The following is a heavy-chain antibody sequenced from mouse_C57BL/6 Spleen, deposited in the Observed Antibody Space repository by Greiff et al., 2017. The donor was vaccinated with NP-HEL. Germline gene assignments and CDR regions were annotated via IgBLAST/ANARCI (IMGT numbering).Heavy chain of an antibody. D-gene: IGHD2-4*01. CDR1: GFTFSSYA. V-gene: IGHV5-4*01. CDR2: ISDGGSYT. CDR3: ARGGYDYAWFAY. J-gene: IGHJ3*01. Sequence: EVQVVESGGGLVKPGGSLKLSCAASGFTFSSYAMSWVRQTPEKRLEWVATISDGGSYTYYPDNVKGRFTISRDNAKNNLYRQMSHLKSEDTAMYYCARGGYDYAWFAYWGQGTLVTVSA.